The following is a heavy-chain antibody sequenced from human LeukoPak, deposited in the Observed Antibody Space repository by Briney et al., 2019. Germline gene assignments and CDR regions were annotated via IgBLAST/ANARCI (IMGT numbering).Heavy chain of an antibody. CDR3: ARFTGRGYYYDSSGYYYYFDY. CDR1: GGSISSGGYS. D-gene: IGHD3-22*01. CDR2: IYYSGST. Sequence: PSQTLSLTCAVSGGSISSGGYSWSWIRQPPGKGLEWIGYIYYSGSTYYNPSLKSRVTISVDTSKNQFSLKLSFVTAADTAVYYCARFTGRGYYYDSSGYYYYFDYWGQGTLVTVSS. J-gene: IGHJ4*02. V-gene: IGHV4-30-4*07.